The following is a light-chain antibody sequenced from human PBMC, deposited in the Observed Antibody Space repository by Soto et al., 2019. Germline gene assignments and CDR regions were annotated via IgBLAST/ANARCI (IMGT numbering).Light chain of an antibody. V-gene: IGLV2-14*01. J-gene: IGLJ7*01. CDR1: SSDIGGYNY. CDR3: SSYTATNIPV. Sequence: QSVLTQPPSVSGSPGQSITISCTGTSSDIGGYNYVSWYQHHPGKAPKLMIYEVTKRPSEISTRFSGSKSGNMASLTISGLQAEDEADYYCSSYTATNIPVFGGGTQLTVL. CDR2: EVT.